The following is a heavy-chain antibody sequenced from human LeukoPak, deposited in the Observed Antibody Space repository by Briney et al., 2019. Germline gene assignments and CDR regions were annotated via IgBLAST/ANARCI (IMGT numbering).Heavy chain of an antibody. Sequence: ASVKVSCKASGYTFTRYDINWVRQATGQGLEWMGWMNPNSGNTGDAQKLQGRVTMTRNTSISTAYMELSSLRSNDTAVYYCARDGGGYYDSSGYSVTFLAYWGQGTLVTVSS. CDR1: GYTFTRYD. CDR3: ARDGGGYYDSSGYSVTFLAY. D-gene: IGHD3-22*01. V-gene: IGHV1-8*01. J-gene: IGHJ4*02. CDR2: MNPNSGNT.